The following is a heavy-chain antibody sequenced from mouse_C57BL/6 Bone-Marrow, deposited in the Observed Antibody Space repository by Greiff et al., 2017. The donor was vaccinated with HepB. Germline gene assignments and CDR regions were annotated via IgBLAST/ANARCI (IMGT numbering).Heavy chain of an antibody. CDR2: IYPRSGNT. CDR1: GYNFTSYG. J-gene: IGHJ4*01. Sequence: QVQLKESGAELARPGASVKLSCKASGYNFTSYGISWVKQRTGQGLEWIGEIYPRSGNTYYNEKFKGKATLTADKSSSTAYMELRSLTSEDSAVYFCARCFYAMDYWGQGTSVTVSS. CDR3: ARCFYAMDY. V-gene: IGHV1-81*01.